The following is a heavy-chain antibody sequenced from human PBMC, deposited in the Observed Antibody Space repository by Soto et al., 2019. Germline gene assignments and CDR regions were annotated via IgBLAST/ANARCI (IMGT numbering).Heavy chain of an antibody. Sequence: SVKVSCRASGGTFSGYASSWLRLAPGQGPEWMGGIFPVFGSAKYALKFQGRLTITADESAITAHESTSTAYMELSSLRSDDTAVYSCARGYDYLTGYYIFDSFGQGTLVTFCS. CDR3: ARGYDYLTGYYIFDS. CDR2: IFPVFGSA. J-gene: IGHJ4*02. CDR1: GGTFSGYA. V-gene: IGHV1-69*13. D-gene: IGHD3-9*01.